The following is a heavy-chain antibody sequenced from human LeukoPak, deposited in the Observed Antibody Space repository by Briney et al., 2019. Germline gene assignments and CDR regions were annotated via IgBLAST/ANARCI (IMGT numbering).Heavy chain of an antibody. CDR3: ARAIPLCFDY. CDR1: GFTFSDYY. J-gene: IGHJ4*02. CDR2: IYYSGST. V-gene: IGHV4-38-2*01. Sequence: PGGSLRLSCAASGFTFSDYYMSWLRQPPGKGMEWIGSIYYSGSTYYNPSLKSRVTISVDTSKNQFSLKLSSVTAADTAVYYCARAIPLCFDYWGQGTLVTVSS.